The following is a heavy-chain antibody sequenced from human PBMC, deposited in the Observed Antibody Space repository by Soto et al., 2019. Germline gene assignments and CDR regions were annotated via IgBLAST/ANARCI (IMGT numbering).Heavy chain of an antibody. J-gene: IGHJ1*01. Sequence: GASVKVFCKASGYTFTGFYIHWVRQAPGEGLEWMGLINPYSGGRNYVQKVQGRVTMTSDTSISPPYLEFSRMRSDDTAVYYSATEGAGSYSTWQVWGQATMVTVSS. CDR3: ATEGAGSYSTWQV. V-gene: IGHV1-2*02. D-gene: IGHD1-26*01. CDR1: GYTFTGFY. CDR2: INPYSGGR.